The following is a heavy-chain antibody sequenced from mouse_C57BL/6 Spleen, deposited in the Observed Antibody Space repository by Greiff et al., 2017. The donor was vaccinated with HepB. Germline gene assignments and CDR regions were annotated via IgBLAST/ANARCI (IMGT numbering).Heavy chain of an antibody. Sequence: QVQLQQSGAELARPGASVKLSCKASGYTFTSYGISWVKQRTGQGLEWIGEIYPRSGNTYYNEKFKGKATLTADKSSNTAYMELRSLTSEYSAVYVCARYYYDYVYYRDYWGHVTTLTVSS. V-gene: IGHV1-81*01. CDR1: GYTFTSYG. CDR3: ARYYYDYVYYRDY. D-gene: IGHD2-4*01. J-gene: IGHJ2*01. CDR2: IYPRSGNT.